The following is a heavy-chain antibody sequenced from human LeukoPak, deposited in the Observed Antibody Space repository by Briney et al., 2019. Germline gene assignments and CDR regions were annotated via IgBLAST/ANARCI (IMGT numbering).Heavy chain of an antibody. J-gene: IGHJ4*02. CDR2: IRSSSSVI. CDR1: GFTFSRYD. Sequence: GGSLGLSCAASGFTFSRYDVNWVRQAPGKGLEWVSYIRSSSSVIYYADSVRGRFTISRDNAKNSLSLQMNSLRAEDTAVYYCASVRGIYGSGTYRDYWGQGTLVTVSS. D-gene: IGHD3-10*01. CDR3: ASVRGIYGSGTYRDY. V-gene: IGHV3-48*04.